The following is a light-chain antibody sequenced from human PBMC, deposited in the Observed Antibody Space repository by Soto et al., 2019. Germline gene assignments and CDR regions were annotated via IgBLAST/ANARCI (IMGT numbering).Light chain of an antibody. Sequence: DIQMTHAPSSLSASVGNRVTIPXXASQSISSYLHWYQQKPGKAPKLLIYAASNLQSGVPSRFSASGSGTEFTLTISSLQPEDFATYYCQQRNSYPITFGQGTRLEI. CDR3: QQRNSYPIT. CDR1: QSISSY. CDR2: AAS. J-gene: IGKJ5*01. V-gene: IGKV1-9*01.